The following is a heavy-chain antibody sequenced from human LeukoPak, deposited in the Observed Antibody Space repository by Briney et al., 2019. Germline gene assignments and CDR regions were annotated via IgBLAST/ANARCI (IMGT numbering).Heavy chain of an antibody. Sequence: SETLSLTCTVSGGSISNYYWSWIRQPAGKGLEWIGRIYTSGSTNYNPSLKSRVTMSVDTSKNQFSLRLSSVNAADTAVYFCAREGTSGGLNWLDPWGQGTLVTVSS. CDR2: IYTSGST. D-gene: IGHD3-10*01. CDR3: AREGTSGGLNWLDP. J-gene: IGHJ5*02. V-gene: IGHV4-4*07. CDR1: GGSISNYY.